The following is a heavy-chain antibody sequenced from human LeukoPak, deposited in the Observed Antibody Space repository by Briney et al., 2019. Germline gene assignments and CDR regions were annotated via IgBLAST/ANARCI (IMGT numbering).Heavy chain of an antibody. Sequence: GGSLRLSCAASRFTFSNYWMSWVRQAPGKGLEWVANIKQDGSEKYYVDSVKGRFTISRDNAKNSLYLQMNRLRAEDTAVYYCARHVVAVGFDYWGQGTLVTVSS. CDR1: RFTFSNYW. V-gene: IGHV3-7*01. CDR2: IKQDGSEK. J-gene: IGHJ4*02. D-gene: IGHD3-22*01. CDR3: ARHVVAVGFDY.